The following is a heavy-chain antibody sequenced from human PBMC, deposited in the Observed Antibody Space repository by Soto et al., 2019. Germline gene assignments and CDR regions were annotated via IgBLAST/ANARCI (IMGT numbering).Heavy chain of an antibody. CDR2: IYPSASQT. J-gene: IGHJ5*02. Sequence: GESLKISCKGSGYSFSNWWIAWVRQMPGKGLEYMGIIYPSASQTRYSPSFQGQVTISADKSISTAYLQWSSLKASDTAIYYCARHGFYGDYSSNYFDPWGQGTLVTVSS. CDR3: ARHGFYGDYSSNYFDP. V-gene: IGHV5-51*01. D-gene: IGHD4-17*01. CDR1: GYSFSNWW.